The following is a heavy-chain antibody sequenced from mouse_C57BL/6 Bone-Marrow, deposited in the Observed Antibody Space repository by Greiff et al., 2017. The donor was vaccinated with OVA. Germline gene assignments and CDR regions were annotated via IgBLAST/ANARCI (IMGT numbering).Heavy chain of an antibody. V-gene: IGHV1-26*01. CDR1: GYTFTDYY. J-gene: IGHJ2*01. Sequence: EVQLQQSGPELVKPGASVKISCKASGYTFTDYYMNWVKQSHGKSLEWIGDINPNNGGTSYNQKFKGKATLTVDKSSSTAYMELRSLTSEDSAVYYCAILLRSYCDYWGQGTTLTVSS. CDR2: INPNNGGT. CDR3: AILLRSYCDY. D-gene: IGHD1-1*01.